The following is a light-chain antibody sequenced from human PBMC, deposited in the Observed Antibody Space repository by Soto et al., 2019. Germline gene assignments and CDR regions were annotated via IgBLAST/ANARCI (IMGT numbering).Light chain of an antibody. CDR1: QSVSSSY. Sequence: EIVLTQSPGTRSLSPLEIAALSVMASQSVSSSYLAWYQQKPGQAPRLLIYGASSRATGIPDRFSGSGSGTDFTLTISRLEPEDFAVYYCQQYGSSPLTFGGGTKVDIK. V-gene: IGKV3-20*01. J-gene: IGKJ4*01. CDR3: QQYGSSPLT. CDR2: GAS.